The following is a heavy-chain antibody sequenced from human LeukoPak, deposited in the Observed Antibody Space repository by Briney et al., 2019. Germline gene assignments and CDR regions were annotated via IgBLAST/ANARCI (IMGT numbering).Heavy chain of an antibody. Sequence: GESLKISCKGSGYSSTSYWIGWVRQMPGKGLEWMGIIYPGDSDTRYSPSFQGQVTISADKSISTAYLQWSSLKASDTAMYYCARPSLTSWGSYGVWGQGTLVTVAS. J-gene: IGHJ4*02. D-gene: IGHD4-17*01. CDR3: ARPSLTSWGSYGV. CDR1: GYSSTSYW. CDR2: IYPGDSDT. V-gene: IGHV5-51*01.